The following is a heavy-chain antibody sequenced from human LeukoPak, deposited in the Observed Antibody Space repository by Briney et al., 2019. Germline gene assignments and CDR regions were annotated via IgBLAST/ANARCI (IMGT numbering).Heavy chain of an antibody. CDR1: GGTFSSYA. CDR3: AREQSHHHYFDY. CDR2: IIPILGIA. J-gene: IGHJ4*02. Sequence: SVKVSCKASGGTFSSYAISWVRQAPGQGPEWMGRIIPILGIANYAQKFQGRVTITADKSTSTAYMELSSLRSEDTAVYYCAREQSHHHYFDYWGQGTLVTVSS. D-gene: IGHD1-14*01. V-gene: IGHV1-69*04.